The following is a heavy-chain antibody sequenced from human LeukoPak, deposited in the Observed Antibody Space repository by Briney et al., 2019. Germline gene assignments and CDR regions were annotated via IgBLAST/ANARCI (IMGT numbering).Heavy chain of an antibody. V-gene: IGHV4-38-2*02. CDR3: ARVAPQTYYDFWSGYPYLNWFDP. CDR1: GYSISSGYY. D-gene: IGHD3-3*01. CDR2: IYHSGST. J-gene: IGHJ5*02. Sequence: LETLSLTCTVSGYSISSGYYWGWIRQPPGKGLEWIGSIYHSGSTYYNPSLKSRVTISVDTSKNQFSLKLSSVTAADTAVYYCARVAPQTYYDFWSGYPYLNWFDPWAREPWSPSPQ.